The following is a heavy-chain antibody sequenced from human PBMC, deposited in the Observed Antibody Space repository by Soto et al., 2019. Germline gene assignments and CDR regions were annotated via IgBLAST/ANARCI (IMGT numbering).Heavy chain of an antibody. CDR1: GFTFSSYA. Sequence: GGSLRLSCAASGFTFSSYAMSWVRQAPGKGLEWVSAISGSGGSTYYADSVKGRFTISRDNSKNTLYLQMNSLRAEDKAVYYCAKNHDFWSGFQYYFDYWGQGTLVTVSS. V-gene: IGHV3-23*01. CDR2: ISGSGGST. CDR3: AKNHDFWSGFQYYFDY. D-gene: IGHD3-3*01. J-gene: IGHJ4*02.